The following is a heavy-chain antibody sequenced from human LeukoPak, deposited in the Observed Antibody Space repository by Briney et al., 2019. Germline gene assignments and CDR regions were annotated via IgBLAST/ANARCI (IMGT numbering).Heavy chain of an antibody. CDR1: GGSISSSSYY. Sequence: SETLSLTCTVSGGSISSSSYYWGWIRQPPGKGLEWIGSIYYSGSTYYNPSLKSRVTISVDTSKNQFSLKLSSVTAADTAVYYCARVLNYYDSSGLDAFDIWGQGTMVTVSS. V-gene: IGHV4-39*07. CDR3: ARVLNYYDSSGLDAFDI. J-gene: IGHJ3*02. CDR2: IYYSGST. D-gene: IGHD3-22*01.